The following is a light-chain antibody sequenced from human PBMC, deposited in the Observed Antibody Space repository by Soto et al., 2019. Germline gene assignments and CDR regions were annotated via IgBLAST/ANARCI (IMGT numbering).Light chain of an antibody. CDR1: QSVRSRY. CDR3: QQYGNSPIT. J-gene: IGKJ5*01. Sequence: ETVLTQSPGTLSLSPWERATLSCRASQSVRSRYLAWYQQKPGQAPGLLISGASSRATGIPDRFSGSGSGTDFTLTVSRLEPEDFALYYCQQYGNSPITFGQGTRLEIK. CDR2: GAS. V-gene: IGKV3-20*01.